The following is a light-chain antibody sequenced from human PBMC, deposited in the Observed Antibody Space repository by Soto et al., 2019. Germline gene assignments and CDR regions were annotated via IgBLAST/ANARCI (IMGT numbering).Light chain of an antibody. V-gene: IGKV3-20*01. CDR2: GAS. CDR1: QSVSANY. Sequence: EIVLTQSPGTLSLSPGERATLSCRASQSVSANYLAWYQQRPGQAPRLLIYGASSRATDIPDRFSGSGSGTDFTLTINRLEPEDLAVYFCQQYVSSPTFGQGTKVEI. J-gene: IGKJ1*01. CDR3: QQYVSSPT.